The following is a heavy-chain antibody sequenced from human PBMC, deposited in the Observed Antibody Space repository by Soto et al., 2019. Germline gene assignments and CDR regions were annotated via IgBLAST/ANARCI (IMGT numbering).Heavy chain of an antibody. J-gene: IGHJ4*02. CDR2: IIPIFGTA. CDR3: ARAGSGSYYAQKLYYFDY. CDR1: GGTFSSYA. D-gene: IGHD1-26*01. Sequence: QVQLVQPGAEVKKPGSSVNVSCKASGGTFSSYAISWVRQAPGQGLEWMGGIIPIFGTANYAQKFQGRATITADESTSTAYMERSSLRSEDTAVNYCARAGSGSYYAQKLYYFDYWGQGTLVTVS. V-gene: IGHV1-69*01.